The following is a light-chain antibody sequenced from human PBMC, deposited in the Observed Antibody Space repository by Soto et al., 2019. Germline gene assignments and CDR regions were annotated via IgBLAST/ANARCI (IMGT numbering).Light chain of an antibody. CDR3: QQANTFPLT. V-gene: IGKV1-27*01. Sequence: DIQMTQSPSSLSASVGDRVTITFRASQGIANYLAWYQHKPGKVPNLLIYAASTLQSGVPSRFSGSGSGTHFTLTISSLQPEDFATYYCQQANTFPLTFGQGTRLEIK. J-gene: IGKJ5*01. CDR1: QGIANY. CDR2: AAS.